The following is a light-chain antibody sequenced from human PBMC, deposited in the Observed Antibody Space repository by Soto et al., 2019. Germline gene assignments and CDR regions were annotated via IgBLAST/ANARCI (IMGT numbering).Light chain of an antibody. V-gene: IGLV6-57*04. J-gene: IGLJ2*01. Sequence: NFMLTQPHSVSESPGKTVTISCTRSSGRVASNYVQWYQQRPGSAPTTVIFEDDQRPSGVPDRFSGSIDSSSNSAFLTISGLKFEDEADYYCQSYDSPKEVFGGGTKLTFL. CDR1: SGRVASNY. CDR2: EDD. CDR3: QSYDSPKEV.